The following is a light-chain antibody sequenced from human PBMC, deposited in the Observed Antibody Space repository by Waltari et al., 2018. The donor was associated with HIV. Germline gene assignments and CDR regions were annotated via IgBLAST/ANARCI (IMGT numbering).Light chain of an antibody. CDR1: SSNVGRNA. V-gene: IGLV1-47*01. J-gene: IGLJ2*01. Sequence: QSALTQPPSASGPPGQRVTISCSGSSSNVGRNAVYWYQKFPGSAPQLVIYRDNQRPPGVSDRFSGSKSGAAASLAISGLRSEDEADLYCSTWDDSLKDVLFGGGTKLTVL. CDR3: STWDDSLKDVL. CDR2: RDN.